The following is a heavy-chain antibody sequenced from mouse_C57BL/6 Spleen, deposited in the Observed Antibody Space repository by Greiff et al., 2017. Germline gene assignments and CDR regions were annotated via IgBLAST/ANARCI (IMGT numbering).Heavy chain of an antibody. V-gene: IGHV1-52*01. Sequence: QVQLQQPGAELVRPGSSVKLSCKASGYTFTSYWMHWVKQRPIQGLEWIGNIDPSDSETHYNQKFKDKATLTVDKSSSTAYMQLSSLTSEDSAVYYCARWGSTTVVATDYAMDYWGQGTSVTVSS. CDR2: IDPSDSET. D-gene: IGHD1-1*01. CDR3: ARWGSTTVVATDYAMDY. CDR1: GYTFTSYW. J-gene: IGHJ4*01.